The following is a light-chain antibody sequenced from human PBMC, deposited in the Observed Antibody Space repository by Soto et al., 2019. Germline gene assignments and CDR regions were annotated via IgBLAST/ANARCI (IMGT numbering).Light chain of an antibody. J-gene: IGKJ1*01. CDR2: AAY. Sequence: DIQMTQSPSSLSASVGDAVTITCRAGHSIGTYLSWYQLKPGKPPMLLFYAAYSLQTGFPSRFSGSRSGTDLTLTITGLQPEDFTTYACQQSYNSPPTSGQGTRV. CDR3: QQSYNSPPT. CDR1: HSIGTY. V-gene: IGKV1-39*01.